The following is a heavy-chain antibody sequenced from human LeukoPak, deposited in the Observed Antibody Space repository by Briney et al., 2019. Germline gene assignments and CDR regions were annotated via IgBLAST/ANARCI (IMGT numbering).Heavy chain of an antibody. J-gene: IGHJ4*02. CDR3: ASGGERYSSGWYGDY. V-gene: IGHV1-2*02. Sequence: GASVKVSCKASGYTFTGYYMHWVRQAPGQGLEWMGWINPNSGGTKYAQKFQGRVTMTRDTSISTAYVELSRLTSDDTAVYYCASGGERYSSGWYGDYWGQGTLVTVSS. CDR2: INPNSGGT. CDR1: GYTFTGYY. D-gene: IGHD6-19*01.